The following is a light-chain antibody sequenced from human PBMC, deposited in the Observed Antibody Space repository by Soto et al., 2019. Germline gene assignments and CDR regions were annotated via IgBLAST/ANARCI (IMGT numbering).Light chain of an antibody. Sequence: DIQMTQSPSTLSASIGDRVTFTCRASQNIITRLAWYQQKPGKAPNLLTNDASSLESGVPSRFSGSGSGTEFALTINNLPPDDFATYYCQQYNSYSTFGQGTKLEIK. CDR2: DAS. J-gene: IGKJ2*01. CDR3: QQYNSYST. CDR1: QNIITR. V-gene: IGKV1-5*01.